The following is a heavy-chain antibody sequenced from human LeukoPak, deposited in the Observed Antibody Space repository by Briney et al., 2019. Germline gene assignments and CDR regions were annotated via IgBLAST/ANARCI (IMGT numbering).Heavy chain of an antibody. Sequence: GGSLRLSCAASGFTFSSYAMSWVRQAPGKGLEWVSAISGSGGSTYYADSVKGRFTISRDNSKNTLYLQMYSLRAEDTAVYYCAKDEGSGWTRLYYFDYWGQGTLVTVSS. V-gene: IGHV3-23*01. CDR2: ISGSGGST. J-gene: IGHJ4*02. CDR1: GFTFSSYA. D-gene: IGHD6-19*01. CDR3: AKDEGSGWTRLYYFDY.